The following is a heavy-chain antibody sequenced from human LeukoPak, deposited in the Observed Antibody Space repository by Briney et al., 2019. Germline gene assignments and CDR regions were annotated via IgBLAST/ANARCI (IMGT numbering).Heavy chain of an antibody. CDR2: IYYSGST. CDR1: GGSISSYY. Sequence: PSEALSLTCTVSGGSISSYYWSWMRQPPGKGLEWIGYIYYSGSTNYNPSLKSRVTISVDTSKNQFSLKLSSVTAADTAVYYCARGGEWRYYYDSSGYYPFDYWGQGTLVTVSS. D-gene: IGHD3-22*01. V-gene: IGHV4-59*01. CDR3: ARGGEWRYYYDSSGYYPFDY. J-gene: IGHJ4*02.